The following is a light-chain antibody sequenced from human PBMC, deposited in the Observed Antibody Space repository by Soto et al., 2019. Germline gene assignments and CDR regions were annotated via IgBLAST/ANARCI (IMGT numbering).Light chain of an antibody. CDR1: QSVSSN. Sequence: EKVNAQSPATLSVSPGGRAPPSRRGSQSVSSNLAWYQQKPGQAPRLLIYGASTRATGIPARFSGSGSGTEFTLTISSLQSEDFAVYYCQQYNNWPPITFGQGTRLEIK. CDR3: QQYNNWPPIT. J-gene: IGKJ5*01. V-gene: IGKV3D-15*01. CDR2: GAS.